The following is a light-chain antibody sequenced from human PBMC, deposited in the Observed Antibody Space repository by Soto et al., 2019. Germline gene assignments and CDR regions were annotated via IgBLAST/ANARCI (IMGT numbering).Light chain of an antibody. J-gene: IGKJ1*01. CDR2: WAS. V-gene: IGKV4-1*01. CDR3: QQYYTNSWS. Sequence: VMTQSPDSLAVSLGEGATIDCKSSQSVLYNSNNRNYLAWYQQKPGQPPKLLIYWASIRESGVPDRFSGSGSGTDFTLTISNLQSEDVAVYYCQQYYTNSWSFGQGTKVDIK. CDR1: QSVLYNSNNRNY.